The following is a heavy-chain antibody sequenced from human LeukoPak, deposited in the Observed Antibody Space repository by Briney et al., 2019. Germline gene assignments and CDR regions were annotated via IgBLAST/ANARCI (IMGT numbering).Heavy chain of an antibody. Sequence: PGGSLRLSCAASGVTFSSYWMSWVRQAPGKGLEWVANIKEDGGEKYYVDSVKGRFTISRDNAKTSVYLQMNSLRAEDTAVYYCARGRFNYDSTGYSSFYYWGQGTLVTVSS. CDR1: GVTFSSYW. V-gene: IGHV3-7*01. D-gene: IGHD3-22*01. J-gene: IGHJ4*02. CDR3: ARGRFNYDSTGYSSFYY. CDR2: IKEDGGEK.